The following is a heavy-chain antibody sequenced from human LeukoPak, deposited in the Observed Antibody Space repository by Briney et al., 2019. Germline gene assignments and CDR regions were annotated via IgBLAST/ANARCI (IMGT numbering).Heavy chain of an antibody. V-gene: IGHV3-53*01. CDR2: IYGDGRT. Sequence: GGSLRLSCAASGFTFSTYNMNWVRQAPGNGLERVSVIYGDGRTSHSASVRGRFTISRDNSKNIVSLQMNNLRAEDTAVYYCARGRGLGVVSPYLDYWGQGTLVTVSS. CDR1: GFTFSTYN. J-gene: IGHJ4*02. CDR3: ARGRGLGVVSPYLDY. D-gene: IGHD3-3*01.